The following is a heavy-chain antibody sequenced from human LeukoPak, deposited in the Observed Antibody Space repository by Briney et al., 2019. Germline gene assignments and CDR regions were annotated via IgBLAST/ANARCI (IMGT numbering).Heavy chain of an antibody. Sequence: ASVKVSCKASGYTFTSYYMNWVRQAPGQGLEWVGIINPSGDSTSYAQKFQGRVTMTRDTSISTAYMELSSLRSEDTAVYYCATANSTGYSSGWYGVYYYYYYMDVWGKGTTVTISS. CDR2: INPSGDST. CDR3: ATANSTGYSSGWYGVYYYYYYMDV. CDR1: GYTFTSYY. D-gene: IGHD6-19*01. V-gene: IGHV1-46*01. J-gene: IGHJ6*03.